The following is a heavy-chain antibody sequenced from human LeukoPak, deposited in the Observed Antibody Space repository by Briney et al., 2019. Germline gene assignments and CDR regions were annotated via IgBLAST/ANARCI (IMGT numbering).Heavy chain of an antibody. CDR2: MNPNSGNT. V-gene: IGHV1-8*01. CDR3: ARLYYYYYGMDV. Sequence: VASVTVSCKASGYTFTSYDINWVRQATGQGLEWMGWMNPNSGNTGYAQKFQGRVTMTRNTSISTAYMELSSLRSEDTAVYYCARLYYYYYGMDVWGQRTTVTVSS. D-gene: IGHD2/OR15-2a*01. CDR1: GYTFTSYD. J-gene: IGHJ6*02.